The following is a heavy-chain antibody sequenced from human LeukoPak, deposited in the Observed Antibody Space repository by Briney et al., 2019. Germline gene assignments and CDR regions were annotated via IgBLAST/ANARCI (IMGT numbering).Heavy chain of an antibody. V-gene: IGHV3-21*01. CDR2: ISSSSSYI. CDR1: GFTFSSYS. Sequence: GGSLRLSRAASGFTFSSYSMNWVRQAPGKGLEWVSSISSSSSYIYYADSVKGRFTISRDNAKNSLYLQMNSLRAEDTAVYYCARSSGTTSPMITFGGVIVHYYFDYWGQGTLVTVSS. J-gene: IGHJ4*02. D-gene: IGHD3-16*02. CDR3: ARSSGTTSPMITFGGVIVHYYFDY.